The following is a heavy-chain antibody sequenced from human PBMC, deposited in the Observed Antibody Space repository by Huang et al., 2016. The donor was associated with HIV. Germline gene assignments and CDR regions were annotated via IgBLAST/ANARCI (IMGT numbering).Heavy chain of an antibody. V-gene: IGHV1-2*02. J-gene: IGHJ4*02. CDR2: INPKRGGT. CDR1: GYTFTDSN. Sequence: QVQLVQSGAEVKNPGASVRVSCQASGYTFTDSNSHWVRQAPGQGLEWMGWINPKRGGTIYAQRFQGRITMTRDTTISTVHMDLRRIQSDDTAVYFCARDWSFGSSTSPADWGQGTLVTVSS. D-gene: IGHD6-6*01. CDR3: ARDWSFGSSTSPAD.